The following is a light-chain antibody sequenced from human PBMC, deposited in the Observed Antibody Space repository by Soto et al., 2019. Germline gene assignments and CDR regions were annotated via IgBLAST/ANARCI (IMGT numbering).Light chain of an antibody. CDR2: AAS. V-gene: IGKV1-17*01. Sequence: DIQMTQSPSSLSASVGERVTITCRASQDIRNDLGWYQQKQGKAPKRXIYAASTLQSGVLSRFSGSGAGTEFTLTISSLQPEDFATYYCLQHNNSPRTFGQGTKVDIK. J-gene: IGKJ1*01. CDR3: LQHNNSPRT. CDR1: QDIRND.